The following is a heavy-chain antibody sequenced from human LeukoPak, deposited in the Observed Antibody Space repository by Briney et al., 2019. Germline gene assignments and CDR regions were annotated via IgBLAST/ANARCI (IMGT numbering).Heavy chain of an antibody. V-gene: IGHV3-23*01. D-gene: IGHD3-3*01. J-gene: IGHJ4*02. Sequence: GGSLRLSCAASGFTFSSYAMSWVRQAPGKGLEWVSAISGSGGSTYYADSVKGRFTISRDNSKNTLYLQMNSLRAEDTAVYYCAKTGGEWFTRLYHFDYWGQGTLVTVSS. CDR3: AKTGGEWFTRLYHFDY. CDR1: GFTFSSYA. CDR2: ISGSGGST.